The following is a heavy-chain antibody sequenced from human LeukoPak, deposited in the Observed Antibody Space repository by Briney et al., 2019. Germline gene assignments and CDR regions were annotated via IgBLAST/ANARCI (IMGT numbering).Heavy chain of an antibody. CDR3: ARLSVGYYSYYYMDV. V-gene: IGHV4-59*01. CDR2: IYYSGST. D-gene: IGHD3-16*01. CDR1: GGSINSYY. J-gene: IGHJ6*03. Sequence: KTSETLSLTCTVSGGSINSYYWTWIRQPPGKGLEWIAYIYYSGSTNYNPSLKGRVTISVDTSKNQFSLKLSSVTAADTAVYYCARLSVGYYSYYYMDVWGKGTTVTVSS.